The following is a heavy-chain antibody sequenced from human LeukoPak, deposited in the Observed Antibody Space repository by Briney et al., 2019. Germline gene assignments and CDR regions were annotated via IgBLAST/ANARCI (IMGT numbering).Heavy chain of an antibody. V-gene: IGHV1-8*01. D-gene: IGHD6-13*01. CDR1: GYTFTSYD. CDR3: ARVQSRIAAAGTRWFDP. Sequence: ASVKVSCKASGYTFTSYDINWVRQATGQGLEWMGWMNPNSGNTGYAQKFQGRVTMTRNTSISTAYMELSSLRSEDTAMYSCARVQSRIAAAGTRWFDPWGQGTLVTVSS. J-gene: IGHJ5*02. CDR2: MNPNSGNT.